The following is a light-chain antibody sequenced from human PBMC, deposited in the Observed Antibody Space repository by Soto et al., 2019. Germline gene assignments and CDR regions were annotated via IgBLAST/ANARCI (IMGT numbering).Light chain of an antibody. V-gene: IGKV1-39*01. CDR1: QTINAY. CDR2: AAS. J-gene: IGKJ2*01. CDR3: QESYRTPRT. Sequence: DIQMTQSPSSLSASVGDRVTITCRASQTINAYLNWYQQKPGKAPKLLIYAASSLQSGVPSRFSGSGSGTDFNLTISSLQPEDFATYYCQESYRTPRTFGQGTRLEI.